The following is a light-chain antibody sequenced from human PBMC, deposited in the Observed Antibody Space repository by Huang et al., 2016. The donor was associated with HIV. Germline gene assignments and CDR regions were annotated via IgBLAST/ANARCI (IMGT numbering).Light chain of an antibody. CDR2: DAA. CDR3: QQYDSLPRT. J-gene: IGKJ3*01. CDR1: RHSYSY. V-gene: IGKV1-33*01. Sequence: DIQMTQSPSSLSASIWDRVTITFRASRHSYSYFNWYQHRPGKAPKLLIYDAANLEVGVPSRFSGSGSGRNFTLIISSLQPEDFATYYCQQYDSLPRTFGPGTKV.